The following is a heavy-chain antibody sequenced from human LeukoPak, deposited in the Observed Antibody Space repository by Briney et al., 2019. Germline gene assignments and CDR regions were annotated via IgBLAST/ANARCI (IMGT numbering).Heavy chain of an antibody. CDR2: ISAYNGNT. CDR1: GYTFTSYA. D-gene: IGHD3-22*01. Sequence: ASVKVSCKASGYTFTSYAISWVRQAPGQGLEWMGWISAYNGNTNYAQKLQGRVTMTTDTSTSTAYMELRSLRSDDTAVYYCARGASYYYDSRPFDYWGQGTLVTVSS. CDR3: ARGASYYYDSRPFDY. J-gene: IGHJ4*02. V-gene: IGHV1-18*01.